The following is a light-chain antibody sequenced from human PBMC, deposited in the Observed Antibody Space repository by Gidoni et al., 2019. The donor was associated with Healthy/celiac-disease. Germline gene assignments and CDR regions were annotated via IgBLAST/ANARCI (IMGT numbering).Light chain of an antibody. J-gene: IGKJ4*01. V-gene: IGKV1-39*01. Sequence: DIQMPQSPSSLSASVGDRVTITCRASQSISSYLNWYQQKPGKAPKLMIYAAPSLQSGVPSRFSGSGSGTDFTLTISSLQPENFATYYSQQSYSIPLTFGGGTKVEIK. CDR2: AAP. CDR3: QQSYSIPLT. CDR1: QSISSY.